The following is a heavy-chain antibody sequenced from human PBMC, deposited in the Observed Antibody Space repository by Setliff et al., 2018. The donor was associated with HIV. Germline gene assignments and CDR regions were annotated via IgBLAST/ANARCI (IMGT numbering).Heavy chain of an antibody. CDR1: GGPFNGYY. V-gene: IGHV4-34*01. Sequence: SETLSLTCAVYGGPFNGYYWAWIRQSPAKGLEWIGEIYHSGIVNYNPSLQSRVTISTDTSKNQFSLRLNSVTVADTAVYYCARVRLRVPPSIFDYWGMGSLVTVSS. D-gene: IGHD2-2*01. CDR2: IYHSGIV. J-gene: IGHJ4*02. CDR3: ARVRLRVPPSIFDY.